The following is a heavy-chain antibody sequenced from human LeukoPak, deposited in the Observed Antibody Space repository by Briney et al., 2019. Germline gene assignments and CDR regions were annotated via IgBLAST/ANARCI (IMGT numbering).Heavy chain of an antibody. V-gene: IGHV3-7*01. Sequence: GGSLRLSCAASGFTFSSYWMSWVRQAPGKGLEWVANIKQEGSEKYYVDSVKGRFTLSRDNAKNAMYLQMNSLGAEDTAVYYCARWEIRGTAHQLDYWGQGTLVTVSS. CDR3: ARWEIRGTAHQLDY. CDR2: IKQEGSEK. J-gene: IGHJ4*02. D-gene: IGHD1-7*01. CDR1: GFTFSSYW.